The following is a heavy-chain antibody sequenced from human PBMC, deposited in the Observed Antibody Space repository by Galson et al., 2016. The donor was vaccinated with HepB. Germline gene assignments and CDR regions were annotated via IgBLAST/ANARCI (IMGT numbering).Heavy chain of an antibody. CDR2: IYWDDSE. J-gene: IGHJ4*02. CDR1: GFSLITSGVG. CDR3: AREGPCRGGRCYDYFDY. V-gene: IGHV2-5*02. Sequence: PALVKPTQTLTLTCTFSGFSLITSGVGVGWIRQPPGEALEWLAIIYWDDSESYSPSLNNRLTITKDTSKNQVVLTMTNMDPVDTATYFCAREGPCRGGRCYDYFDYWGQGTLVTVSS. D-gene: IGHD2-15*01.